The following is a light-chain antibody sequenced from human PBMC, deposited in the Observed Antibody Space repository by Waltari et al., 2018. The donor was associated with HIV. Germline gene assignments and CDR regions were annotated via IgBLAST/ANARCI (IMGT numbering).Light chain of an antibody. CDR1: SGNIGSYF. CDR2: EDD. CDR3: QSYYLTNVV. Sequence: NFMLTQPHSVSESPGKTVTISCTRRSGNIGSYFVSWYQLRPGSAPTTLIYEDDKRPSGVPDRFSGSIDSSSNSASLTISGLKTEDEADYYCQSYYLTNVVFGGGTKLTVL. J-gene: IGLJ2*01. V-gene: IGLV6-57*04.